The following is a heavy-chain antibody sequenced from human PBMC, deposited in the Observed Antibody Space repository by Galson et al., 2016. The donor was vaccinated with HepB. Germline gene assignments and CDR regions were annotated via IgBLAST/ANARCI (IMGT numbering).Heavy chain of an antibody. CDR2: ISSDGGST. V-gene: IGHV3-64D*06. J-gene: IGHJ5*02. CDR3: VKGRFDSTIPAFSFDH. CDR1: GFAFNSYA. D-gene: IGHD2-2*01. Sequence: SLRLSCAASGFAFNSYAMHWVRQSPGKGLEYVSAISSDGGSTYYADSVKGRFTISRDNSKNTLFLQMSSLRAEDTAVYYCVKGRFDSTIPAFSFDHWGQGTLVTVSS.